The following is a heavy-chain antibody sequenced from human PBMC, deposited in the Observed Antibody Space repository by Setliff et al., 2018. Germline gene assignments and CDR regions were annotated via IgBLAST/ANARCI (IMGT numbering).Heavy chain of an antibody. J-gene: IGHJ4*02. CDR1: DVSISSSSFY. Sequence: PSETLSLTCTVSDVSISSSSFYWAWIRQPPGKGLEWIGEINRRGSTNYNPSLKSRVTISVDTSKNQFSLKLSSVTAADTAVYYCARSEGRRDGYNWWGQGTLVTVSS. CDR3: ARSEGRRDGYNW. V-gene: IGHV4-39*07. CDR2: INRRGST. D-gene: IGHD5-12*01.